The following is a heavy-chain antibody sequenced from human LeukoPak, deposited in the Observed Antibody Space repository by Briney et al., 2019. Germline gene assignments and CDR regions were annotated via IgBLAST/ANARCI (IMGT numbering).Heavy chain of an antibody. D-gene: IGHD2-8*01. Sequence: PGGSLRLSCAASGFTFSRYAMSWVRQAPGKGLEWVSALGVSVSGSGGSTYYADSVKGRFTISRDNAKNSLYLQMNSLRAEDTAVYYCAREEICSNGVYSSCMDVWGKGTTVTVSS. CDR3: AREEICSNGVYSSCMDV. J-gene: IGHJ6*03. CDR2: LGVSVSGSGGST. CDR1: GFTFSRYA. V-gene: IGHV3-23*01.